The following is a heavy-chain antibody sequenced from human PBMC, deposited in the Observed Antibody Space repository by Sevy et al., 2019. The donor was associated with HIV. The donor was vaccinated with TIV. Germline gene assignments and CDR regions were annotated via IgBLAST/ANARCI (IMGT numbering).Heavy chain of an antibody. CDR2: ISSSSNFV. V-gene: IGHV3-21*06. CDR1: GFPFSSYD. D-gene: IGHD3-16*01. CDR3: ARDRGVPRTRGSYQYGLDL. Sequence: GGSLRLSCTASGFPFSSYDMNWVRQAPGQGLEWISSISSSSNFVYQADSVKGRFTISRDNAKNSLFLQMNSLTVEDTAVYYSARDRGVPRTRGSYQYGLDLWGQGTTVTVSS. J-gene: IGHJ6*02.